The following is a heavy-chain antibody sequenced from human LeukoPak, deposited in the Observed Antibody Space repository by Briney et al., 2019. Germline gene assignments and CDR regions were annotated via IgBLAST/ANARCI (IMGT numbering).Heavy chain of an antibody. D-gene: IGHD4-17*01. Sequence: PGGSLRLSCAASGFTFSSYSMNWVRQAPGTGLEWVSSISSSSSYIYYADSVKGRFTISRDNAKNSLYLQMNSLRAEDTAVYYCARSYGDYALGAFDIWGQGTMVTVSS. CDR3: ARSYGDYALGAFDI. CDR2: ISSSSSYI. J-gene: IGHJ3*02. CDR1: GFTFSSYS. V-gene: IGHV3-21*01.